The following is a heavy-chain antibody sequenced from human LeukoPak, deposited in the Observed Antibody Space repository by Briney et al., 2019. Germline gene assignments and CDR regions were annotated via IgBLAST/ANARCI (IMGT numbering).Heavy chain of an antibody. CDR2: IYYSGST. CDR3: AKIDIGGDSGSYPYYYYYMGV. J-gene: IGHJ6*03. CDR1: GGSISSSSYY. V-gene: IGHV4-39*01. Sequence: PSETLSLTCTVSGGSISSSSYYWGWIRQPPGKGLEWIGSIYYSGSTYYNPSLKSRVTISVDTSKNQFSLKLSSVTAADTAVYYCAKIDIGGDSGSYPYYYYYMGVWGKGTTVTVPS. D-gene: IGHD1-26*01.